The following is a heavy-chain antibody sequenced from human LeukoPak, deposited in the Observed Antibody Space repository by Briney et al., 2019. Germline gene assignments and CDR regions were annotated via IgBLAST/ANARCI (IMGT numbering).Heavy chain of an antibody. V-gene: IGHV3-48*03. CDR1: GFTFSNYE. J-gene: IGHJ6*04. Sequence: GGSLRLSCAASGFTFSNYEMNWVRQAPGKGLEWVSYISLSTSSIYYADSVKGRFTISRDNAKNSLYLQMNSLRAEDTAVYYCARDQMSNYYDSSGLADVWGKGTTVTVSS. D-gene: IGHD3-22*01. CDR2: ISLSTSSI. CDR3: ARDQMSNYYDSSGLADV.